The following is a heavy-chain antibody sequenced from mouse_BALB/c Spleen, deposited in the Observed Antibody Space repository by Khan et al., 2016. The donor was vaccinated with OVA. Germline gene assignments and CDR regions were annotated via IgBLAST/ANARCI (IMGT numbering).Heavy chain of an antibody. CDR3: ASYRYDYFNY. J-gene: IGHJ2*01. V-gene: IGHV1-87*01. CDR2: IYPGDGDI. Sequence: VQLQQSGAELARPGASVKLSCKASGYTFTTYWMQWVKQRPGQGLEWIGTIYPGDGDIRYTQKFKGKATLTADKSSSTAYMQLNSWASEDSAVYSCASYRYDYFNYWGQGTTLTVSS. D-gene: IGHD2-14*01. CDR1: GYTFTTYW.